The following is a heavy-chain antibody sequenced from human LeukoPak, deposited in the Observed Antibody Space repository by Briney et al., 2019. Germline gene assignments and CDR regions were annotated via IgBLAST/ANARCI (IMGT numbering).Heavy chain of an antibody. Sequence: SETLSLTCTVSGGSISSYYWSWIRQPPGKGLEWIGYIYYSGSTNYNPSLKSRVTISVDTSKNLFSLKLSSVTAADTAVYYCARGGARAYYYGMDVWGQGTTVTVSS. CDR1: GGSISSYY. J-gene: IGHJ6*02. CDR3: ARGGARAYYYGMDV. D-gene: IGHD6-25*01. CDR2: IYYSGST. V-gene: IGHV4-59*01.